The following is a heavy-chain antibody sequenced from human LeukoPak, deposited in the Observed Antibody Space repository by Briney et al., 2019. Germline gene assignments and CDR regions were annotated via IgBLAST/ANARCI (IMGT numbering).Heavy chain of an antibody. CDR3: ARVVSVRYYRKLYYFDY. CDR2: IYSGGST. D-gene: IGHD1-26*01. J-gene: IGHJ4*02. CDR1: GFTVSSNY. V-gene: IGHV3-53*01. Sequence: GGSLRLSCAASGFTVSSNYMSWVRQAPGKGLEWVSVIYSGGSTYYADSVKGRFTISRDNSKTTLYLQMNSLRAEDTSVYYCARVVSVRYYRKLYYFDYWGQGTLVTVSS.